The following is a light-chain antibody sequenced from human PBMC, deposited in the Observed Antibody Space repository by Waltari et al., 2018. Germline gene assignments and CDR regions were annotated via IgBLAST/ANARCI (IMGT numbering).Light chain of an antibody. V-gene: IGKV3-20*01. CDR1: QSIRRF. CDR3: QKYGSLPAT. Sequence: ELVLTQSPGTLSLSPGERATLSCRASQSIRRFLAWYQQKPGQAPGLLIYDASSSATGIPDRFSGSGFGTDFSLTINRLEPEEFAVYYCQKYGSLPATFGQGTKVEIK. J-gene: IGKJ1*01. CDR2: DAS.